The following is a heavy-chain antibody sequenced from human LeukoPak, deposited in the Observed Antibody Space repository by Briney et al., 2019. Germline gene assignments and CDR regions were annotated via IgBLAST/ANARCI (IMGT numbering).Heavy chain of an antibody. CDR1: GYSISSGYY. J-gene: IGHJ3*02. D-gene: IGHD3-10*01. CDR2: IYHSGST. Sequence: SETLSLTCTVSGYSISSGYYWGWIRQPPGKGLEWIRSIYHSGSTYYNPSLKSRVTISVDTSKNQFSLKLSSVTAADTAVYYCARCPGALDDAFDIWGQGTMVTVSS. V-gene: IGHV4-38-2*02. CDR3: ARCPGALDDAFDI.